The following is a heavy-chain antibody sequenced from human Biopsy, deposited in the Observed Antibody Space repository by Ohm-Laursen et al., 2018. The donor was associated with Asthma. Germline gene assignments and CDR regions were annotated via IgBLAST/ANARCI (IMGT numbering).Heavy chain of an antibody. CDR1: GGTFNTYV. CDR2: INSVFGTT. J-gene: IGHJ4*02. V-gene: IGHV1-69*01. CDR3: ARKAGSCISRTCYSLDF. D-gene: IGHD2-2*01. Sequence: SSVKVSCKSLGGTFNTYVIGLVRQAPGQGLEWMGGINSVFGTTTYPQKFQDRVTITADDSTSTVYMELSSLRSEDTAVYYCARKAGSCISRTCYSLDFWGQGTLVTVSS.